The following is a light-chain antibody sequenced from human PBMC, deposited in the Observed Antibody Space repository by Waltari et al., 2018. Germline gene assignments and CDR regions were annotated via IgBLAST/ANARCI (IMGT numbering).Light chain of an antibody. J-gene: IGLJ1*01. Sequence: SYELTQPPSVSVSPGQTARITCSGDALPNKYVYWYQQKSGQAPGLVIDEDSKRPSGIPERFSGSSSGTKATLTISGAQVEDEADYYCYSTDSSGYRVFGTGTKVTVL. CDR1: ALPNKY. V-gene: IGLV3-10*01. CDR2: EDS. CDR3: YSTDSSGYRV.